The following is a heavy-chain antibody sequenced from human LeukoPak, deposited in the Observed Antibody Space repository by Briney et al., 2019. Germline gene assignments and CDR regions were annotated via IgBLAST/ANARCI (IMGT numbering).Heavy chain of an antibody. Sequence: AGSLRLSCAASGFTFSSHGMHWVRQAPGKGLGWVAVIWYDGSNKYYADSVKGRFTISRDNSKNTLYLQMNSLRAEDTAVYYCAASQEGVDYWGQGTLVTVSS. V-gene: IGHV3-30*02. J-gene: IGHJ4*02. D-gene: IGHD3-16*01. CDR1: GFTFSSHG. CDR3: AASQEGVDY. CDR2: IWYDGSNK.